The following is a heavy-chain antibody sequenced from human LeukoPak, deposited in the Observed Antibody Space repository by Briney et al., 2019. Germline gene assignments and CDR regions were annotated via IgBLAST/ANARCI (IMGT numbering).Heavy chain of an antibody. J-gene: IGHJ4*02. CDR1: GYSISSGYY. CDR2: NYHSGSP. V-gene: IGHV4-38-2*01. D-gene: IGHD3-3*01. Sequence: SETLSLTCAVSGYSISSGYYWAWIRQPPGKGLEWIGSNYHSGSPYYNPSLKSRVTISVDTSKNQISLKLSSVTAADTAVYYCATQTIFGVVIRDYWGQGTLVTVSS. CDR3: ATQTIFGVVIRDY.